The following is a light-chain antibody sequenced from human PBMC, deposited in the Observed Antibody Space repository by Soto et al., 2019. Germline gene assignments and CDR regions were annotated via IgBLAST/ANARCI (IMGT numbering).Light chain of an antibody. CDR2: RNN. CDR1: SSNIGINY. Sequence: SVLTQPPSASGTPGQRVTISCSGSSSNIGINYVYWYQHLTGTAPKLLIYRNNQRPSGVPDRFSGSKSGTSASLAISGLRSEDEADYYCATWDDSLSNYVFGTGTKVTVL. J-gene: IGLJ1*01. CDR3: ATWDDSLSNYV. V-gene: IGLV1-47*01.